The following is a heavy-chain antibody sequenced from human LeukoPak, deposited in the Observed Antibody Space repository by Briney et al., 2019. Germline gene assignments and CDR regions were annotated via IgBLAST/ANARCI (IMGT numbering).Heavy chain of an antibody. V-gene: IGHV3-7*01. J-gene: IGHJ4*02. CDR2: IKQDGRDK. D-gene: IGHD6-13*01. Sequence: PGGSLRLSCAASGFTFTTHWMSWVRQAPGKGLEWVANIKQDGRDKYYVESVKGRFTISRDNAKNSLYLQMNSLRAEDTAVYYCAKDGTDYFDYWGQGTLVTVSS. CDR3: AKDGTDYFDY. CDR1: GFTFTTHW.